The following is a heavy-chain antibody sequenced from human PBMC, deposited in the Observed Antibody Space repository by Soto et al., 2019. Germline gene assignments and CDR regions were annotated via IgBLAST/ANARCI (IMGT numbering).Heavy chain of an antibody. CDR2: IFWDDDK. Sequence: TRPTPVNPTQPLTLTCTFPWFPHHPKGEGVGRIRQPPGKALEWVGIIFWDDDKRYRPSLRSRLTITKDTSKNQLVLTMTNMDPLDTATYYCAHLPWKQLWPRAPVVNWGQGTPVTVSS. CDR1: WFPHHPKGEG. D-gene: IGHD5-18*01. V-gene: IGHV2-5*02. CDR3: AHLPWKQLWPRAPVVN. J-gene: IGHJ4*02.